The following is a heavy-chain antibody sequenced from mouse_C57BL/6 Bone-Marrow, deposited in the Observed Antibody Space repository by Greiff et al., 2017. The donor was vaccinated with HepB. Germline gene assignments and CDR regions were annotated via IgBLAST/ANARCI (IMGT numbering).Heavy chain of an antibody. D-gene: IGHD1-1*01. CDR1: GFSLTSYG. J-gene: IGHJ1*03. CDR3: ARKARVTTVVATYWYFDV. CDR2: IWSGGST. V-gene: IGHV2-2*01. Sequence: QVQLKQSGPGLVQPSQSLSITCTVSGFSLTSYGVHWVRQSPGKGLEWLGVIWSGGSTDYNAAFISRLSISKDNSKSQVFFKMNSLQADDTAIYYCARKARVTTVVATYWYFDVWGTGTTVTVSS.